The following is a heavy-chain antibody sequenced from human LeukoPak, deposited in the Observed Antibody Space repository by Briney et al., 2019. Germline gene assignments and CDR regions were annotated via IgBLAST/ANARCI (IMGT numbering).Heavy chain of an antibody. CDR3: ETSSDCGDYRTVDY. J-gene: IGHJ4*02. CDR2: ISSSSSYI. V-gene: IGHV3-21*01. Sequence: GGSLRLSCAASGFTFSSYSMNWVRQAPGKGLEWVSSISSSSSYIYYADSVKGRFTISRDNAKNSLYLQMNSLRAEDTAVYYCETSSDCGDYRTVDYWGQGTLVTVSS. D-gene: IGHD4-17*01. CDR1: GFTFSSYS.